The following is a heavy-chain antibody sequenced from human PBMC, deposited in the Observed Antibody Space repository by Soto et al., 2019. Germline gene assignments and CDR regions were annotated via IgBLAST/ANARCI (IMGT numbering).Heavy chain of an antibody. Sequence: QLQLQESGPGLVKPSDTLSLTCIVSGGSITRNNPYWGWIRQSSGKWLEWIGSILYSGSTNYNPSLKSRVTLSVETSKNQFAVKMSYVTAADTALYYCERLGSSGWYQGSYFDYWGQGTLVTVSS. V-gene: IGHV4-39*01. CDR3: ERLGSSGWYQGSYFDY. CDR1: GGSITRNNPY. D-gene: IGHD6-19*01. CDR2: ILYSGST. J-gene: IGHJ4*02.